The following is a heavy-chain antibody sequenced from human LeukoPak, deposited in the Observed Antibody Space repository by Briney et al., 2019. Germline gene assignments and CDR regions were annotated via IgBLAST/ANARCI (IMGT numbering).Heavy chain of an antibody. CDR2: VHLNGAT. V-gene: IGHV4-4*02. Sequence: SGTLSLTCAVSDGSIMTTNWWSWVRQPPGKGLEWIGEVHLNGATNYNPSLESRVSMSIDTSKNQMSLKLTSVTAADTAIYYCTRESGAFSPFGFWGQGTLVTVSS. CDR1: DGSIMTTNW. CDR3: TRESGAFSPFGF. J-gene: IGHJ4*02. D-gene: IGHD1-26*01.